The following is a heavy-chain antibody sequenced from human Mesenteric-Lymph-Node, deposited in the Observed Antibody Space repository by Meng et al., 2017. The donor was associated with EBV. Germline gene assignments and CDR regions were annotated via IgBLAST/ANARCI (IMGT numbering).Heavy chain of an antibody. Sequence: QVQLQQWGAGRLKPSETLSRTCAVYGGSFSGYYWSWIRQPPGKGLEWIGEINHSGSTNYNPSLKSRVTISVDTSKNQFSLKLSSVTAADTAVYYCARGVYYGDYAFGYWGQGTLVTVSS. CDR1: GGSFSGYY. CDR2: INHSGST. CDR3: ARGVYYGDYAFGY. V-gene: IGHV4-34*01. J-gene: IGHJ4*02. D-gene: IGHD4-17*01.